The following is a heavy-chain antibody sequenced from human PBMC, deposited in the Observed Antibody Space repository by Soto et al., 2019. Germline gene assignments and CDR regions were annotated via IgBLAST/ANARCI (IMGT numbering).Heavy chain of an antibody. CDR2: INAGNGNT. CDR1: GCTFTSYA. Sequence: QVQLVQSGAEVKKPGASVKVSCKASGCTFTSYAMHWVRQAPGQRLEWMGWINAGNGNTKYSQKFQGRVTITRDTSASTAYMELSSLRSEDTAVYYCAREAPGGYYSMGAFDIWGQGTMVTVSS. CDR3: AREAPGGYYSMGAFDI. J-gene: IGHJ3*02. D-gene: IGHD3-22*01. V-gene: IGHV1-3*01.